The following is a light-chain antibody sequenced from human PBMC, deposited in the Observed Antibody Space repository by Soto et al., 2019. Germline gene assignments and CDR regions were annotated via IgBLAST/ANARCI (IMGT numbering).Light chain of an antibody. CDR3: SSYTTGSTLPWV. J-gene: IGLJ1*01. Sequence: QSVLTQPRSVSGSPGQSVTFSCTGTSSDVVAYIYVSWYQQHPGKAPKLIIYDVIKRPSGVPDRFSGSKSGNTASLTISGLQAEDEAVYYCSSYTTGSTLPWVFGTGTKVTVL. CDR1: SSDVVAYIY. CDR2: DVI. V-gene: IGLV2-11*01.